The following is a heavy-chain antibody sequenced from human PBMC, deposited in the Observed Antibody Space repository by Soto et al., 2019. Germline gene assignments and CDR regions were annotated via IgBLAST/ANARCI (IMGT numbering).Heavy chain of an antibody. Sequence: PGESLKISCKGSGYSFTSYWISWVRQMPGKGLEWMGRIDPSDSYTNYSPSFQGHVTISADKSISTAYLQWSSLKASDTAMYYCATTTGSEEGMDVWGQGTTVTVSS. D-gene: IGHD3-10*01. J-gene: IGHJ6*02. CDR2: IDPSDSYT. V-gene: IGHV5-10-1*01. CDR3: ATTTGSEEGMDV. CDR1: GYSFTSYW.